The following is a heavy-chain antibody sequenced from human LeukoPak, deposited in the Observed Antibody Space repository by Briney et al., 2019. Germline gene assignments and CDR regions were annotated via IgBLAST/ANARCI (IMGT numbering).Heavy chain of an antibody. CDR1: GFTFTSFW. J-gene: IGHJ3*02. D-gene: IGHD3-22*01. V-gene: IGHV3-7*03. CDR2: LKQDGSEK. Sequence: PGGSLRLSCAASGFTFTSFWMTWVRQAPGKGLEWVANLKQDGSEKYYVDSVKGRFTISRDNDKNSVYLQMSSLRAEDTALYYCARVPVFTMIVVGYAFDIWGQGTMVTVSS. CDR3: ARVPVFTMIVVGYAFDI.